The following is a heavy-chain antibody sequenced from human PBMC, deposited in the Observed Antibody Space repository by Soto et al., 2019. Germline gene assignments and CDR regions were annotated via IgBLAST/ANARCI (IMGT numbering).Heavy chain of an antibody. J-gene: IGHJ4*02. CDR3: ARGFIENREQWLDY. D-gene: IGHD6-19*01. Sequence: GGSLRLSCAASGFTFSSYAMSWVRQAPGKGLEWVSAISGSGGSTYYADSVKGRFTISRDNSKNTLYLQMNSLRAEDTAVYYCARGFIENREQWLDYWGQGTLVTVSS. CDR1: GFTFSSYA. V-gene: IGHV3-23*01. CDR2: ISGSGGST.